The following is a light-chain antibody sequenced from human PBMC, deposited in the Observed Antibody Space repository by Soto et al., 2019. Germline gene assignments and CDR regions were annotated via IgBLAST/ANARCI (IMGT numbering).Light chain of an antibody. CDR3: QQYGSSPFT. J-gene: IGKJ4*01. CDR1: QRVGSSY. Sequence: EVVLTQSPGTLSLPPGEGATLSCKATQRVGSSYLAWYQQKPGQAPRLLIYGASNRATGIPDRFSGSGSGTDFILSISRLEPEDFAVYFCQQYGSSPFTFGGGTKVEV. V-gene: IGKV3-20*01. CDR2: GAS.